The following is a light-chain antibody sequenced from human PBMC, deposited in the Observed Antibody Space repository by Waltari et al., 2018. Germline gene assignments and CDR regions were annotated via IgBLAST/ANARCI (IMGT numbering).Light chain of an antibody. V-gene: IGKV1-39*01. CDR2: GAA. CDR1: QSISTH. J-gene: IGKJ4*01. Sequence: DIQMTQSPSSLSASLGDRVTITCRASQSISTHLIWYQQKPGRAPKLLIYGAAILLSWVPSRFSGSGSGTDFTLIISSLQPEDSATYYCQQSYSTPLTYGGGTKVEIK. CDR3: QQSYSTPLT.